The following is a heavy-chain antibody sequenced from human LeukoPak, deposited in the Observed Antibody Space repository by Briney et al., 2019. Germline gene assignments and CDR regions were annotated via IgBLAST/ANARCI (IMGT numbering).Heavy chain of an antibody. V-gene: IGHV1-2*02. CDR2: INPNSGGT. CDR1: GYTFTGYY. CDR3: ARREYCSSTSCYYYFDY. Sequence: ASVKVSCKASGYTFTGYYMHWVRQAPGQGLEWMGWINPNSGGTSYAQKFQGRVTMTRDTSISTAYMELSRLRSDDTAVYYCARREYCSSTSCYYYFDYWGQGTLVTVSS. D-gene: IGHD2-2*01. J-gene: IGHJ4*02.